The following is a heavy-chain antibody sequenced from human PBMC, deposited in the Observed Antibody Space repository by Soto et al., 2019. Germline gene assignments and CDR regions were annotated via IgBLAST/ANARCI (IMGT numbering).Heavy chain of an antibody. CDR3: ASSAMDHYYYGMAV. D-gene: IGHD5-18*01. J-gene: IGHJ6*02. CDR2: IIPIFGTA. Sequence: QVQLVQSGAEVKKPGSSVKVSCKASGGTFSSYAISWVRQAPGQGLEWMGGIIPIFGTANYAQKFQGRVTITADESTSTAYMGPSSLRSEDTAVYYCASSAMDHYYYGMAVWGQGTTVTVSS. CDR1: GGTFSSYA. V-gene: IGHV1-69*12.